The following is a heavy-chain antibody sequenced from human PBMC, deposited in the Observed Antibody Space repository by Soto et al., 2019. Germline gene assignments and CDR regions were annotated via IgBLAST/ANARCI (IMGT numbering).Heavy chain of an antibody. Sequence: GGSLRLSCAASGFSFNNYAMTWVRQAPGKGLEWVSTVTASGGGTFYANSVKGRFTISRDNSRNTLHLQMSSLRVEDTAPYSCAEALVTALTAKFGYWGQGTLVSVSS. CDR1: GFSFNNYA. J-gene: IGHJ4*02. CDR2: VTASGGGT. D-gene: IGHD2-21*02. CDR3: AEALVTALTAKFGY. V-gene: IGHV3-23*01.